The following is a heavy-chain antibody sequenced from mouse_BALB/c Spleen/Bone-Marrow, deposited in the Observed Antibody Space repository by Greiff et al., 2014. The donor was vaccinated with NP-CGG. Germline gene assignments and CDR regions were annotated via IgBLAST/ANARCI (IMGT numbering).Heavy chain of an antibody. CDR1: GFTFSRFG. Sequence: EVKLAESGGGLVQPGGSRKLSCAASGFTFSRFGMHWVRQAPEKGLEWVAFISSGSSSIYYTDTVKGRFTISRDNPKNTLFLQMTSLRSEDTAMYYCGRGDYWGQGTTLTVSS. CDR3: GRGDY. V-gene: IGHV5-17*02. CDR2: ISSGSSSI. J-gene: IGHJ2*01.